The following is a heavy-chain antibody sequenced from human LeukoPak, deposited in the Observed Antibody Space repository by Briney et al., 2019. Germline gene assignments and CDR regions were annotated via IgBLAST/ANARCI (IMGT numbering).Heavy chain of an antibody. V-gene: IGHV4-59*01. CDR1: GGSIGSYY. J-gene: IGHJ4*02. D-gene: IGHD1-26*01. CDR2: IYYSGST. Sequence: KTSETLSLTCTVSGGSIGSYYWSWIRQPPGKGLEWIGYIYYSGSTNYNPSLKSRVTISVDTSKNQFSLKLSSVTAADTAVYYCARVVSGQWEPHYFDYWGQGTLVTVSS. CDR3: ARVVSGQWEPHYFDY.